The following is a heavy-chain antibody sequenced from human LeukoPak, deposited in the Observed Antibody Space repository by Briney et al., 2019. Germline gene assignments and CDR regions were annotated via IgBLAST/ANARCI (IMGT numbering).Heavy chain of an antibody. CDR3: AKYYDSSGGPFDY. CDR2: ISTSSSYI. D-gene: IGHD3-22*01. J-gene: IGHJ4*02. CDR1: GFTFSSYS. Sequence: PGGSLRLSCAASGFTFSSYSLNWVRQAPGQGLEWVSFISTSSSYIYYADSVKGRFTISRDNARNSLYPQMNSLRAEDTALYYCAKYYDSSGGPFDYWGQGTLVIVSS. V-gene: IGHV3-21*04.